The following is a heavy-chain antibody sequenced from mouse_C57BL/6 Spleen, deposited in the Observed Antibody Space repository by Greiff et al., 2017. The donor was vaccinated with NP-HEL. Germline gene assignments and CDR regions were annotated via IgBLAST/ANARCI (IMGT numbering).Heavy chain of an antibody. CDR3: ARERHYYGSSHWYFDV. Sequence: EVKLMESGGGLVKPGGSLKLSCAASGFTFSSYAMSWVRQTPEKRLEWVATISDGGSYTYYPDNVKGRFTISRDNAKNNLYLQMSHLKSEDTAMYYCARERHYYGSSHWYFDVWGTGTTVTVSS. CDR1: GFTFSSYA. D-gene: IGHD1-1*01. V-gene: IGHV5-4*01. J-gene: IGHJ1*03. CDR2: ISDGGSYT.